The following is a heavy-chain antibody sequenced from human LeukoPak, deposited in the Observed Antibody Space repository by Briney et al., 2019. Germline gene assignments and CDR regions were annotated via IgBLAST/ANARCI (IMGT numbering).Heavy chain of an antibody. CDR1: GYTFTGYY. Sequence: ASVKVSCKASGYTFTGYYMHWVRQAPGQGLEWMGWINPNSGGRNYAQKFQGRVTMTRDTSISTAYMELSRLRSDDTAVYYCARVPSSSSYFDYWGQGTLVTVSS. CDR2: INPNSGGR. J-gene: IGHJ4*02. V-gene: IGHV1-2*02. CDR3: ARVPSSSSYFDY. D-gene: IGHD6-6*01.